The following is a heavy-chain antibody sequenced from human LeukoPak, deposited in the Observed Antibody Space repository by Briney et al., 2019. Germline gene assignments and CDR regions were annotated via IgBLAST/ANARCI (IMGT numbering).Heavy chain of an antibody. V-gene: IGHV3-15*01. CDR2: IKSKTDGGTT. J-gene: IGHJ4*02. Sequence: GGSLRLSCAASGFTFSNAWMSWVRQAPGKGLEWVGRIKSKTDGGTTGYAAPVKGRFTISRDDSKNTLYLQMNSLKTEDTAVYYCTTADVVVVALDYWGQGTLVTVSS. D-gene: IGHD2-15*01. CDR3: TTADVVVVALDY. CDR1: GFTFSNAW.